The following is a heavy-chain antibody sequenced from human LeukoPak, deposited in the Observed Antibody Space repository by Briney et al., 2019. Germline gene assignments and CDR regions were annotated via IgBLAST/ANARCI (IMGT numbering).Heavy chain of an antibody. Sequence: GGSLRLSCAGSGFTFSSYWMHWVRQAPGKGLVWVSRINSDGSDTNYADSVKGRFTISRDNAKNSLYLQMNSLRAEDTALYYCAREGATTSDYWGQGTLVTVSS. V-gene: IGHV3-74*01. D-gene: IGHD1-26*01. CDR1: GFTFSSYW. J-gene: IGHJ4*02. CDR3: AREGATTSDY. CDR2: INSDGSDT.